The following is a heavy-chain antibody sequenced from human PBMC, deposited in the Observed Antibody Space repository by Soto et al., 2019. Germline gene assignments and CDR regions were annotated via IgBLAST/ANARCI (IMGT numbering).Heavy chain of an antibody. CDR1: GFIFSSYG. J-gene: IGHJ4*02. Sequence: GWSLRLSCAACGFIFSSYGMHLVRQAPGKGLEWVAVIWYDGSNKYYADSVKGRFTISRDNSKNTLYLQMNSLRAEDTAVYYCARDSRYYYDSSGPFDYWGQGTLVTVSS. CDR2: IWYDGSNK. V-gene: IGHV3-33*01. CDR3: ARDSRYYYDSSGPFDY. D-gene: IGHD3-22*01.